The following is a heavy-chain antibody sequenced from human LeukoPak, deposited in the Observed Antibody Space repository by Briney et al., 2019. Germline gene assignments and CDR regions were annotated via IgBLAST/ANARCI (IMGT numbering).Heavy chain of an antibody. CDR2: IRSKANSYAT. D-gene: IGHD3-10*01. V-gene: IGHV3-73*01. J-gene: IGHJ5*02. CDR1: GFTFSGSA. CDR3: ARGLWFGELLS. Sequence: GGSLRLSCAASGFTFSGSAMHWVRQASGKGLEWVGRIRSKANSYATAYAASVKVRFTISRDDSKNTAYLQMNSLKTEDTAVYYCARGLWFGELLSWGQGTVVTVSS.